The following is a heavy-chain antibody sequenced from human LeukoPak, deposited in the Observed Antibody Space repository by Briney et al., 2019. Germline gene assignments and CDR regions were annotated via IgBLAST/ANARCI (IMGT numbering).Heavy chain of an antibody. CDR2: ISAYNGNT. V-gene: IGHV1-18*01. Sequence: GASVKVSCKASGYTFTSYGISWVRQAPGQGIEWMGWISAYNGNTNYAQKLQGRVTMTTDTSTSTAYMELRSLRSDDTAVYYCARDMYYDSSGYYFDYWGQGTLVTVSS. J-gene: IGHJ4*02. D-gene: IGHD3-22*01. CDR1: GYTFTSYG. CDR3: ARDMYYDSSGYYFDY.